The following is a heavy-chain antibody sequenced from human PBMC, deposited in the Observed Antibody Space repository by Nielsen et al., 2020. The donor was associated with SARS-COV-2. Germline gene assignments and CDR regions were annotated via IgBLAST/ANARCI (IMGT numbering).Heavy chain of an antibody. V-gene: IGHV3-30*04. CDR3: ARDYGGNLGFWGRYGMDV. J-gene: IGHJ6*02. CDR1: GFTFSSYA. CDR2: ISYDGSNK. Sequence: GGSLRLSCAASGFTFSSYAMHWVRQAPGKGLEWVAVISYDGSNKYYADSVKGRFTISRDNAKNSLYLQMNSLRAEDTALYHCARDYGGNLGFWGRYGMDVWGQGTTVTVSS. D-gene: IGHD4-23*01.